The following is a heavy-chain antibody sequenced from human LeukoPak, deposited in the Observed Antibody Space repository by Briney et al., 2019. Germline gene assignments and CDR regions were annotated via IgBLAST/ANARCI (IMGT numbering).Heavy chain of an antibody. J-gene: IGHJ4*02. CDR2: IYPGDSDT. Sequence: GESLKISCKGSGYSFTSYWIGWVRQMPGKGLEWMGIIYPGDSDTRYSPSFQGQVTISADKSISTAYLQWSSLKASDTAMYYCARQGSGYDSATYFDYWGQGTLVTVPS. CDR3: ARQGSGYDSATYFDY. D-gene: IGHD5-12*01. V-gene: IGHV5-51*01. CDR1: GYSFTSYW.